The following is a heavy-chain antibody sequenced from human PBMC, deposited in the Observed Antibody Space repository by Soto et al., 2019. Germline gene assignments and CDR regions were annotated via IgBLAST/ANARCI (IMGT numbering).Heavy chain of an antibody. J-gene: IGHJ6*02. CDR2: ISYDGSNK. CDR1: GCIFSSYG. Sequence: PGGYLRLSWAASGCIFSSYGMHLFRQAPGKGLEWVAVISYDGSNKYYADSVKGRFTISRDNSKNTLYLQMNSLRAEDTSVYYCAKDRRDCISTCCSCAGDYHYGMAVWAQGTSVLVSS. CDR3: AKDRRDCISTCCSCAGDYHYGMAV. V-gene: IGHV3-30*18. D-gene: IGHD2-2*01.